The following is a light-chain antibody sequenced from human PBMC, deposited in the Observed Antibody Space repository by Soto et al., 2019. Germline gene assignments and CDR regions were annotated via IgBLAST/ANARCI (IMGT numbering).Light chain of an antibody. V-gene: IGLV1-47*01. J-gene: IGLJ3*02. CDR3: AAWDDSLSGPL. CDR1: SSNIGSNY. CDR2: RNY. Sequence: QLVLTQPPSASGTPGQRVTISCSGSSSNIGSNYVYWYQQLPGTAPKLLIYRNYQRPSGVPDRFSGSKSGTSASLAISGLRSEDEADYYCAAWDDSLSGPLFGGGTKLTVL.